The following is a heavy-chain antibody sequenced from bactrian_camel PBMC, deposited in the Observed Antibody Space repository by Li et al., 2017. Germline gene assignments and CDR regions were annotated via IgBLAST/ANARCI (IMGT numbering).Heavy chain of an antibody. CDR1: GDPYVSVC. J-gene: IGHJ4*01. CDR2: IDDVGRI. D-gene: IGHD3*01. V-gene: IGHV3S53*01. Sequence: VQLVESGGGSVQAGGSLRLSCVVSGDPYVSVCMGWLRQVPGKQREGVAHIDDVGRITYADSVKGRFTLLRGSAKNTVYLQMNSLKPEDTATYICATGGTVYCNHGPAAKVGPGTQVTVS.